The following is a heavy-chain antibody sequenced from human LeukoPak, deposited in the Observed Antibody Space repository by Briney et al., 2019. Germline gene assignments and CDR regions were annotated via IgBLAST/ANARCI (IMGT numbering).Heavy chain of an antibody. CDR3: ARGRRRDGYNLRGDFDY. D-gene: IGHD5-24*01. V-gene: IGHV4-34*01. Sequence: SETLSLTCAVYVGSFSGYYWSWIRQPPGKGLEWLGEINHSGSTNYNPSLKSRVTISVDTSKNQFSLKLSSVTAADTAVYYCARGRRRDGYNLRGDFDYWGQGTLVTVSS. J-gene: IGHJ4*02. CDR1: VGSFSGYY. CDR2: INHSGST.